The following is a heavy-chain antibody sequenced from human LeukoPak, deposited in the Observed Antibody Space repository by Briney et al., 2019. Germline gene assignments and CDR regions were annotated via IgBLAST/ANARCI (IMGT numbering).Heavy chain of an antibody. CDR1: GFTFRKYW. V-gene: IGHV3-7*03. Sequence: GGSLRLSCAASGFTFRKYWMSWVRQAPGKGLEWVANIRQDGSEKNYVDSVKGRFTISRDNSKNTLYLQTDTLRVEDTAVYYCARRLCRGTACYYFDYWGQGTLVTVSS. J-gene: IGHJ4*02. CDR2: IRQDGSEK. CDR3: ARRLCRGTACYYFDY. D-gene: IGHD2-2*01.